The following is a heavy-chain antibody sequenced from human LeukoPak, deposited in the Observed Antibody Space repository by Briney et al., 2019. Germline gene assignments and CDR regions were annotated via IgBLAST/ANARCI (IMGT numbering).Heavy chain of an antibody. V-gene: IGHV4-39*07. D-gene: IGHD3/OR15-3a*01. J-gene: IGHJ5*02. CDR1: GGSISSSSYY. CDR2: MYYSGST. Sequence: SETLSLTCTVSGGSISSSSYYWGWIRQPPGKGLEWIGSMYYSGSTYYNPSLKSRVTISADTSKNQFSLKLSSVTAADTAVYYCARDWTHWFDPWGQGTLVTVSS. CDR3: ARDWTHWFDP.